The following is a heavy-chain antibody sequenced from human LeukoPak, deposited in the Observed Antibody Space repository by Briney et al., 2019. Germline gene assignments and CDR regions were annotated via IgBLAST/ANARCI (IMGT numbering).Heavy chain of an antibody. CDR1: GGSISSYY. J-gene: IGHJ2*01. CDR3: ARVGSSWHWYFDL. CDR2: INYSGSA. D-gene: IGHD6-13*01. V-gene: IGHV4-59*01. Sequence: SETLSLTCTVSGGSISSYYWSWIRQPPGKGLEWIGYINYSGSANYNPSLKSRVTISVDTSKNQFSLKLSSVTAADTAVFYCARVGSSWHWYFDLWGRGTLVTVSS.